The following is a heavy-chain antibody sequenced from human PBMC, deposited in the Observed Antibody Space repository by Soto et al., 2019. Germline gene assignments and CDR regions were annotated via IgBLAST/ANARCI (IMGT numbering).Heavy chain of an antibody. V-gene: IGHV3-15*07. Sequence: CGSQRVWWAVSEFTSGNAWMNWIRKTTGKGLEWVGRIKSKTDGGTTDYAAPVKGRFTISRDDSKNTLYLQMNSLKTEDTAVYYCTTDPGIAAASGYWGQGTLVTVSS. D-gene: IGHD6-13*01. CDR3: TTDPGIAAASGY. CDR1: EFTSGNAW. J-gene: IGHJ4*02. CDR2: IKSKTDGGTT.